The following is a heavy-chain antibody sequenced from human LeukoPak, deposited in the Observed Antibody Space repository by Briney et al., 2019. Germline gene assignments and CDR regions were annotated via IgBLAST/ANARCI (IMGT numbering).Heavy chain of an antibody. CDR1: GGSFSGYY. CDR3: ARSITMINYFDY. V-gene: IGHV4-34*01. J-gene: IGHJ4*02. CDR2: INHSGST. Sequence: SETLSLTCAVYGGSFSGYYWSWIRQPPGKGLEWIGEINHSGSTNYNPSLKSRVTISVDTSKNQFSLKLSSVTAADTAVYYCARSITMINYFDYWGQGTLVTVSS. D-gene: IGHD3-22*01.